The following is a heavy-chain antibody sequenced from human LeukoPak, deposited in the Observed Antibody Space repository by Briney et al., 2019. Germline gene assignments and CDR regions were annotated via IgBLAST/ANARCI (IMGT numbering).Heavy chain of an antibody. CDR1: GFTFSSYA. CDR2: ISYDGSNK. Sequence: GGSLRLSCAASGFTFSSYAMHWVRQAPGKGLEWVAVISYDGSNKYYADSVKGRFTISRDNSKNTLYLQMNSLRAEDTAVYYCARDRGSGSYRYNFDYWGQGTLVTVSS. D-gene: IGHD1-26*01. CDR3: ARDRGSGSYRYNFDY. J-gene: IGHJ4*02. V-gene: IGHV3-30*04.